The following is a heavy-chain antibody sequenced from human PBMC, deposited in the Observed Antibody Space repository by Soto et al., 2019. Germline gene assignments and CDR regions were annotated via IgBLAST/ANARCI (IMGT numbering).Heavy chain of an antibody. D-gene: IGHD2-2*01. CDR1: ARSFSGYY. Sequence: SYETLSLTCAVYARSFSGYYWSWIRQPPGKGLEWLGEINHSGSTNYNPSLKSRVTISVDTSKNQFSLKLSSVTAADTAVYYCARDVPFDYWGQGTLVAVSS. J-gene: IGHJ4*02. CDR3: ARDVPFDY. CDR2: INHSGST. V-gene: IGHV4-34*01.